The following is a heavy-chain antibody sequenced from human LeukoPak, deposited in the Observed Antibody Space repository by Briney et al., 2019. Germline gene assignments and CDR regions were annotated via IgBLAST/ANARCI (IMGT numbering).Heavy chain of an antibody. D-gene: IGHD2-21*02. CDR1: GFTFDDYA. J-gene: IGHJ4*02. V-gene: IGHV3-9*03. Sequence: GGSLRLSCAASGFTFDDYAMHWVRQAPGKGLEWVSGISWNSGTIGYADSVKGRFTISRDNAKNSLYLQMNSLRAEDMALYYCAREYCGGDCYSDRVFDYWGQGTLVTVSS. CDR3: AREYCGGDCYSDRVFDY. CDR2: ISWNSGTI.